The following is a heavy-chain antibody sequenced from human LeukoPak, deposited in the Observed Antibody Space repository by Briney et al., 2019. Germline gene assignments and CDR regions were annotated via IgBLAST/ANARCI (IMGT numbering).Heavy chain of an antibody. CDR2: TSGSGGST. Sequence: GGSLRLSCAASGFTFSSYAMSWVRQAPGKGLEWVSATSGSGGSTYYADSVKGRFTISRDNSKNTLYLQMNSLRAEDTAVYYCAKAHYYDSSGYFDYWGQGTLVTVSS. J-gene: IGHJ4*02. CDR3: AKAHYYDSSGYFDY. CDR1: GFTFSSYA. V-gene: IGHV3-23*01. D-gene: IGHD3-22*01.